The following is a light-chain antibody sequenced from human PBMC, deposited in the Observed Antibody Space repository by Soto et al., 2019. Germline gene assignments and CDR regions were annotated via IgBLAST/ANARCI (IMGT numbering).Light chain of an antibody. CDR2: GAS. Sequence: DIQMTQSPSSLSASVGDRVTITCQASQDIRKYLSWYQQKPGKAPKLLIYGASYLETGVPSRFSGSGYGTDFTFTISSLQPEDTATYYCKHYDHLPPFTFGPGTKVAIK. V-gene: IGKV1-33*01. CDR3: KHYDHLPPFT. J-gene: IGKJ3*01. CDR1: QDIRKY.